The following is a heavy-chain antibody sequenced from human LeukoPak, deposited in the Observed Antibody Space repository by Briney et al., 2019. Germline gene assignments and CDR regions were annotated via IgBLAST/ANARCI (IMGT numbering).Heavy chain of an antibody. CDR3: ARGRDSRGYQFMGFDS. Sequence: SETLSLTCTVSDVSIKNYYWSWIRQPAGQGLEWIGRIWADGAPTYRPSLKSRVSISVDVSKNQFSLRLTSVTAADTAVYYCARGRDSRGYQFMGFDSWGQGTLVTVSS. CDR2: IWADGAP. J-gene: IGHJ4*02. V-gene: IGHV4-4*07. D-gene: IGHD3-22*01. CDR1: DVSIKNYY.